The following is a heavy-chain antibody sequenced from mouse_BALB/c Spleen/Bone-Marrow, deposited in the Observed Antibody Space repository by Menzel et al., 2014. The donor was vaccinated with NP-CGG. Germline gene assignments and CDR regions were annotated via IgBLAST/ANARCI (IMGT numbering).Heavy chain of an antibody. CDR3: ARQGYYGYSDY. Sequence: DVQLQESGGGLVQPGGSLKLSCAASGFEFSRYWMSWVRQAPGKGLEWIGELNPDSSTINYTPSLKDKFIISRDNAKNTLYLQMRKVRSEDTALYYCARQGYYGYSDYWGQGTTLTVSS. V-gene: IGHV4-1*02. D-gene: IGHD1-2*01. J-gene: IGHJ2*01. CDR1: GFEFSRYW. CDR2: LNPDSSTI.